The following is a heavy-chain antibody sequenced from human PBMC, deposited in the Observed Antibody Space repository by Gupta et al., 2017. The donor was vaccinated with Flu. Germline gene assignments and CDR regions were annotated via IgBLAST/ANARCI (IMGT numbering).Heavy chain of an antibody. CDR3: ARVELRFYGSGSYYHDY. V-gene: IGHV3-21*02. D-gene: IGHD3-10*01. CDR1: GFTFSPYS. J-gene: IGHJ4*02. Sequence: EVQLVESGGGLVKPGGSLRLSCAGSGFTFSPYSMSWVRQAPGKGLEWVASIRSSSISIHDADSVKGRFTVSRDNAKNSLYLQMDSLRADDTAVYFCARVELRFYGSGSYYHDYWGQGTLVTVSS. CDR2: IRSSSISI.